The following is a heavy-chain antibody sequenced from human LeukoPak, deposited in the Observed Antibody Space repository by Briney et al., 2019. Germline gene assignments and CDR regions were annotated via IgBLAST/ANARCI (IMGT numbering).Heavy chain of an antibody. CDR3: ARDLVPVFRDEITMVRGGTGY. J-gene: IGHJ4*02. V-gene: IGHV3-21*01. D-gene: IGHD3-10*01. Sequence: PGGSLRLSCAASGFTFSSYSMNWVRQAPGKGLEWVSSISSSSSYIYYADSVKGRFTISRDNAKNSLYLQMNSLRAEATAVYYCARDLVPVFRDEITMVRGGTGYWGQGTLVTVSS. CDR2: ISSSSSYI. CDR1: GFTFSSYS.